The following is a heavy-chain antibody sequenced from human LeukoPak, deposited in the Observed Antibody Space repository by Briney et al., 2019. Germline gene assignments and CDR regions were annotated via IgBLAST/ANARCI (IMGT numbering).Heavy chain of an antibody. CDR3: AKAYCSGGSCYANWFDP. D-gene: IGHD2-15*01. V-gene: IGHV3-23*01. Sequence: PGRSLRLSCAASGFTFSSYAMSWVRQAPGKALDWVSAISRSGGSTYYADSVKGRFTISRDNSKNTLYLQMNSLRAEDTAVYYCAKAYCSGGSCYANWFDPWGQGTLVTVSS. CDR1: GFTFSSYA. CDR2: ISRSGGST. J-gene: IGHJ5*02.